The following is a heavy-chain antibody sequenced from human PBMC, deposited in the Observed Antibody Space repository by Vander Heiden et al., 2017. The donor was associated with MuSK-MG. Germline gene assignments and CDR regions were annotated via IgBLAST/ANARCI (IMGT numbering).Heavy chain of an antibody. D-gene: IGHD1-26*01. Sequence: EVQLVQSGAEVKKPGESLKISCKGSGYSFTSYWIGWVRQRPEKGRVWGGLIYPVNSYPRHTPSSQAQVPFPADKPITTAYREWSSVRASAAAMYSCARGGGVGASRGSAFDIWGQGTMVTVSS. J-gene: IGHJ3*02. CDR3: ARGGGVGASRGSAFDI. CDR1: GYSFTSYW. CDR2: IYPVNSYP. V-gene: IGHV5-51*01.